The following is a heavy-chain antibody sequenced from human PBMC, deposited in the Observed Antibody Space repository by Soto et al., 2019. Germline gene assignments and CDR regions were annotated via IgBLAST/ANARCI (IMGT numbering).Heavy chain of an antibody. CDR3: ARGTSWQLPFDY. CDR1: SXSVSSYY. CDR2: ISYSGST. Sequence: XTLSLPCTVSSXSVSSYYWSWIRQPTGKRLEWIGYISYSGSTDYNPSLKSRVTISGDTSKNQFSLKVSSVTAADKAVYYCARGTSWQLPFDYWGQGTLVTVSS. V-gene: IGHV4-59*02. J-gene: IGHJ4*02. D-gene: IGHD6-13*01.